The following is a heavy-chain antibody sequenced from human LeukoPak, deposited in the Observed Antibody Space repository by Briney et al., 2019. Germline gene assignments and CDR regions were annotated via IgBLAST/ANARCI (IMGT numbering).Heavy chain of an antibody. J-gene: IGHJ4*02. D-gene: IGHD1-26*01. CDR2: ISSSSYI. V-gene: IGHV3-21*01. Sequence: PGGSLRLSCAASGFTFSSYSMNWVRQAPGKGLEWVSSISSSSYIYYADSVKGRFTISRDNAKNSLYLQMNSLRAEDTAVYYCARDLGGSYQFDYWGQGTLVTVSS. CDR1: GFTFSSYS. CDR3: ARDLGGSYQFDY.